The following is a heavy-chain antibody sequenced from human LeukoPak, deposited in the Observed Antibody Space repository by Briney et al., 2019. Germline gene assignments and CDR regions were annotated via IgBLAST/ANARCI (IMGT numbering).Heavy chain of an antibody. D-gene: IGHD3-10*01. Sequence: SETLSLTCTVSGGSLSSYYWSWIRQPPGKGLEWIGYIYYSGSTNYNPSLKSRVTISVDTSKNQFSLKLSSVTAADTAVYYCARTRITMVRGAGPYYYGMDVWGQGTTVTVSS. V-gene: IGHV4-59*01. CDR1: GGSLSSYY. J-gene: IGHJ6*02. CDR2: IYYSGST. CDR3: ARTRITMVRGAGPYYYGMDV.